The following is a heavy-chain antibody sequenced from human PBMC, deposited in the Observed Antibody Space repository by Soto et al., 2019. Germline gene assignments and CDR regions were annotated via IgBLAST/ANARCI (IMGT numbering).Heavy chain of an antibody. Sequence: QVQLVQSGAEVKKPGSSVKVSCKASGGTFSSYAISWVRQAPGQGLEWMGGIIPIFGTANYAQKFQGRVTITADESTSTAYMELSRLRSEDTAGYYCAESRYYDSKGWFDPWGQGTLVTVSS. CDR2: IIPIFGTA. CDR1: GGTFSSYA. D-gene: IGHD3-22*01. V-gene: IGHV1-69*01. J-gene: IGHJ5*02. CDR3: AESRYYDSKGWFDP.